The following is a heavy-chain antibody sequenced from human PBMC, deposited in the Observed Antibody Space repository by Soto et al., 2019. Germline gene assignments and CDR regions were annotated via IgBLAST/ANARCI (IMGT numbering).Heavy chain of an antibody. V-gene: IGHV4-39*01. CDR2: IYYSGST. CDR1: GGSISSSSYY. D-gene: IGHD3-3*01. J-gene: IGHJ6*02. Sequence: QLQLQESGPGLVKPSETLSLTCTVSGGSISSSSYYWGWIRQPPGKGLEWIGSIYYSGSTYYNPSIKSRVTISVDTSKNQFSLKLSSVTAADTAVYYCAALYYDFWSGYFDYYYYGMDVWGQGTTVTVSS. CDR3: AALYYDFWSGYFDYYYYGMDV.